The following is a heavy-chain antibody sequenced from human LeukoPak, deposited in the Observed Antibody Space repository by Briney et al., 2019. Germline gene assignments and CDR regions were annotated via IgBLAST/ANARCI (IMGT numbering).Heavy chain of an antibody. CDR2: ISSSSSYI. Sequence: GGSLRLSCAASGFTFSSYGMNWVRQAPGKGLEWVSSISSSSSYIYYADSVKGRFTISRDNAKNSLYLQMNSLRAEDTAVYYCARDQALWFGELFESFDYWGQGTLVTVSS. D-gene: IGHD3-10*01. J-gene: IGHJ4*02. CDR1: GFTFSSYG. CDR3: ARDQALWFGELFESFDY. V-gene: IGHV3-21*01.